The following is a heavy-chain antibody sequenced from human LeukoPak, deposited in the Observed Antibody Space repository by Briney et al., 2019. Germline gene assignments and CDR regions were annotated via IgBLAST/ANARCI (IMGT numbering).Heavy chain of an antibody. Sequence: GGSLRLSCAASGFTFRNYWVHWVRQAPGKGLGWVSRINGDGSDISYADSVKGRFTISRDNAKNTLSLQMNSLTDDDTALYYCTGGFGHNWSPFENWGQGTLVTVSS. J-gene: IGHJ1*01. CDR3: TGGFGHNWSPFEN. CDR2: INGDGSDI. CDR1: GFTFRNYW. D-gene: IGHD1-1*01. V-gene: IGHV3-74*01.